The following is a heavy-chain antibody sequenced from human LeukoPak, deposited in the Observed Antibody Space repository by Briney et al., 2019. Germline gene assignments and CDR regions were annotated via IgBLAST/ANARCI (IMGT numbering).Heavy chain of an antibody. V-gene: IGHV1-2*02. CDR1: GYTFTGYY. CDR3: AKIPYCSGGSCYGKAPFDY. Sequence: ASVKVSCKAPGYTFTGYYMHWVRQAPGQGLEWMGWINPNSGGTNYAQKFQGRVTMTRDTSISTAYMELSRLRSDDTAVYYCAKIPYCSGGSCYGKAPFDYWGQGTLVTVSS. CDR2: INPNSGGT. D-gene: IGHD2-15*01. J-gene: IGHJ4*02.